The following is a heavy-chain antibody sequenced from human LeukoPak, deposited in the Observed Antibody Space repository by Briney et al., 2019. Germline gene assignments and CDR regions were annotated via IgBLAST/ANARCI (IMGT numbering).Heavy chain of an antibody. CDR1: GGSFSGYY. CDR2: INHSGST. D-gene: IGHD6-13*01. J-gene: IGHJ6*02. Sequence: PSETLSLTCAVYGGSFSGYYWSWIRQPPGKELEWIGEINHSGSTNYNPSLKSRVTRSVDTSKNQFSLKLSSVTAADTAVYYCARETLIAAAGTGYYYGMDVWGQGTTVTVSS. CDR3: ARETLIAAAGTGYYYGMDV. V-gene: IGHV4-34*01.